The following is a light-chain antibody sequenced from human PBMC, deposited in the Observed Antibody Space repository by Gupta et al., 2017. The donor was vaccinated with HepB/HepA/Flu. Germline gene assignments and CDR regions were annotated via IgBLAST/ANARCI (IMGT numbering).Light chain of an antibody. CDR3: AAWDDSRSGWV. CDR2: RNN. CDR1: SSNIGSNY. Sequence: QSVLTQPPSASGTPGPRVTISCSGSSSNIGSNYVYWYQQHPGTAPKLLIYRNNQRRSGVPDRFSGSKSGTSASLAISGLRAEDEADYYCAAWDDSRSGWVFGGGTKLTVL. J-gene: IGLJ3*02. V-gene: IGLV1-47*01.